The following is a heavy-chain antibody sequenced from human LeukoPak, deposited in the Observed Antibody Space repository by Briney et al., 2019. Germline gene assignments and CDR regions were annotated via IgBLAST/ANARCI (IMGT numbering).Heavy chain of an antibody. V-gene: IGHV1-2*02. CDR1: GYTFTGYY. CDR3: ARDAYGSGSYYKY. CDR2: INPNSGGT. J-gene: IGHJ4*02. D-gene: IGHD3-10*01. Sequence: AASVKVSCKASGYTFTGYYMHWVRQAPGQGLEWMGWINPNSGGTNYAQKFQGRVTMTRDTSISTAYMELSRLRSDDTAVYYCARDAYGSGSYYKYWGQGTLVTVSS.